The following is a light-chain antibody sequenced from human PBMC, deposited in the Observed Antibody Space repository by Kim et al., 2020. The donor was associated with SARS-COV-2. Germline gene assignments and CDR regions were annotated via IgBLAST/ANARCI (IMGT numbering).Light chain of an antibody. J-gene: IGLJ1*01. CDR2: GKN. Sequence: SSELTQDPAVSVALGQTVRITCQGDSLRSYYASWYQQKTGQAPVLVIYGKNNRPSGIPDRFSGSSPVNTASLTITGAQAEDETDYYCNSRDSSGNHYVFGTGTKVTVL. V-gene: IGLV3-19*01. CDR3: NSRDSSGNHYV. CDR1: SLRSYY.